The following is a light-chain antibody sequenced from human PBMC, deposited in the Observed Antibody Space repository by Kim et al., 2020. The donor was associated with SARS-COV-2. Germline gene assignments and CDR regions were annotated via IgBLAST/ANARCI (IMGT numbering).Light chain of an antibody. CDR1: QSIGTY. CDR2: DAS. CDR3: QQSYSNPSYT. V-gene: IGKV1-39*01. J-gene: IGKJ2*01. Sequence: DIQMTQSPSSLSASIGDRVTITCRASQSIGTYLSWYQMKPGKAPELLIYDASTLVSGVPSRFSGSVSGTDFTLTINSLQPEDFATYFCQQSYSNPSYTFGQGTKLEI.